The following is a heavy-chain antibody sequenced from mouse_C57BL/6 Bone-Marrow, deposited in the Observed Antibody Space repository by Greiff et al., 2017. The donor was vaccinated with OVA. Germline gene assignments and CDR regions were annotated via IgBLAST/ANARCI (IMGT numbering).Heavy chain of an antibody. Sequence: LQESGAELVRPGASVKLSCKASGYTFADYYINWVKQRPGQGLEWIARIYPGSGNTYYNEKFKGKATLTAEKSSSTAYMQLSSLTSDDSAVYFCARAGYYGTLFDYWGQGTTLTVSS. D-gene: IGHD1-1*01. CDR3: ARAGYYGTLFDY. J-gene: IGHJ2*01. CDR2: IYPGSGNT. CDR1: GYTFADYY. V-gene: IGHV1-76*01.